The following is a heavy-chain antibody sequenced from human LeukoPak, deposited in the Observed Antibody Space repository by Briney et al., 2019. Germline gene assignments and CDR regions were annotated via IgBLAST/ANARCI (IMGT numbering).Heavy chain of an antibody. CDR2: IYYSGST. Sequence: PSETLSLTRTVSGGSISSGGSYWGWIRQHPGKGLEWIGSIYYSGSTYYNPSLKSRLTVSMDTSKNQFSLKLTSVTAADTAVYFCATSRNVDQFDIWGQGTMVTVSS. D-gene: IGHD3/OR15-3a*01. CDR3: ATSRNVDQFDI. CDR1: GGSISSGGSY. V-gene: IGHV4-31*03. J-gene: IGHJ3*02.